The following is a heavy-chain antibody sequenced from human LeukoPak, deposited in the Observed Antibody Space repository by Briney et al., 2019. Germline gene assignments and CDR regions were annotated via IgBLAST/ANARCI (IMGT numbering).Heavy chain of an antibody. CDR3: ARDTQRYFDWLLLGRDYYYYMDV. CDR1: GYTFTSYG. CDR2: ISAYNGNT. D-gene: IGHD3-9*01. Sequence: GASVKVSCKASGYTFTSYGISWVRQAPGQGLEWMGWISAYNGNTNYAQKLQGRVTMTTDTSTSTAYMELRSLRSDDTAVYYCARDTQRYFDWLLLGRDYYYYMDVWGKGTTVTISS. V-gene: IGHV1-18*01. J-gene: IGHJ6*03.